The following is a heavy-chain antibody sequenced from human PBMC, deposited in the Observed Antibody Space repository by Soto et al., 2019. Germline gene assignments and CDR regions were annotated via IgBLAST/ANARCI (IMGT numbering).Heavy chain of an antibody. CDR1: GYTFTSYY. CDR2: INPSGGST. Sequence: EASVKVSCKASGYTFTSYYMHWVRQAPGQGLEWMGIINPSGGSTSYAQKFQGRVTMTRDTSTSTVYMELSSLRSEDTAVYYCARDLGGIAVAGTLAFDIWGQGTMVTVSS. V-gene: IGHV1-46*01. J-gene: IGHJ3*02. D-gene: IGHD6-19*01. CDR3: ARDLGGIAVAGTLAFDI.